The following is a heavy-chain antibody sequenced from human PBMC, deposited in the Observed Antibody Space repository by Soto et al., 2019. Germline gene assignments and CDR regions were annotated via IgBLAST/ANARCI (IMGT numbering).Heavy chain of an antibody. Sequence: SVKVSCKASGGTFSSYAISWVRQAPGQGLEWMGGIIPIFGTANYAQKFQGRVTITADESTSTAYMELSSLRSEDTAVYYCARTNTRHPSNWFDPWGQGTLVTVS. CDR2: IIPIFGTA. CDR3: ARTNTRHPSNWFDP. J-gene: IGHJ5*02. CDR1: GGTFSSYA. V-gene: IGHV1-69*13.